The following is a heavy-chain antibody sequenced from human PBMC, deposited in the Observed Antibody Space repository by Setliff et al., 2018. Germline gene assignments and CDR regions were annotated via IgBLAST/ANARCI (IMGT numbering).Heavy chain of an antibody. J-gene: IGHJ6*03. D-gene: IGHD3-10*01. CDR2: IKHDGTYT. V-gene: IGHV3-7*04. CDR3: ARGYYIPRGWATYYYYYMDV. CDR1: GFTFSSHS. Sequence: GGSLRLSCAASGFTFSSHSMNWVRQAPGKGLEWVATIKHDGTYTYYVDSVKGRFAVSRDNAKNSLYLQMNSLRVEDTSVYYCARGYYIPRGWATYYYYYMDVWGKGTTVTVSS.